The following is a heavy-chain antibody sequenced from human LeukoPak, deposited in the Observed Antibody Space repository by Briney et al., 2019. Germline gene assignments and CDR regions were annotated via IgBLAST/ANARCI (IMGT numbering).Heavy chain of an antibody. V-gene: IGHV3-11*01. CDR1: GFTFSDYY. Sequence: GGSLRLSCAASGFTFSDYYMSWIRQAPGKGLEWVSYISSSGSTIYYADSVKGRFTISRDNAKNSLYLQMNSLRAEDTAVYYCARGGEYYYGSGSYYNNPPFNYWGQGTLVTVSS. CDR3: ARGGEYYYGSGSYYNNPPFNY. D-gene: IGHD3-10*01. J-gene: IGHJ4*02. CDR2: ISSSGSTI.